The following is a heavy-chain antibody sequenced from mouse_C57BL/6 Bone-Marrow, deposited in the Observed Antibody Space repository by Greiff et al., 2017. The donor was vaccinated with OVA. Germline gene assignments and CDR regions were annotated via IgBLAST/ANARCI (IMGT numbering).Heavy chain of an antibody. CDR1: GYTFTSYT. D-gene: IGHD1-3*01. CDR2: INPSCGTN. CDR3: VWVCCNYSAYDMDY. Sequence: VQLQQSGAELARPGASVTMSCKASGYTFTSYTMHWVKQRPGQGLEWIGYINPSCGTNKYNQKFKDKATLTADKSSSTSYMQLSSLTSEYSSVYYCVWVCCNYSAYDMDYWGQGTSVTVSS. V-gene: IGHV1-4*01. J-gene: IGHJ4*01.